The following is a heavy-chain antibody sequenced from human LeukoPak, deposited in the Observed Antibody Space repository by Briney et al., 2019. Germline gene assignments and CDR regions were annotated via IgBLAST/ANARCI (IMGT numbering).Heavy chain of an antibody. J-gene: IGHJ4*02. Sequence: ASVKVSCKASGGTFSSYAISWVRQAPGQGLKWMGRIIPILGIANYAQKFQGRVTITADKSTSTAYMELSSLRSEDTAVYYCARPYYYDSSGYYYWGQGTLVTVSS. CDR3: ARPYYYDSSGYYY. V-gene: IGHV1-69*04. CDR2: IIPILGIA. D-gene: IGHD3-22*01. CDR1: GGTFSSYA.